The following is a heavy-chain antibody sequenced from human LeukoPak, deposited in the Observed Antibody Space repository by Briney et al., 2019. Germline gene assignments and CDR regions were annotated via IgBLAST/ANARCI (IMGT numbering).Heavy chain of an antibody. D-gene: IGHD6-13*01. CDR2: IYYNGST. CDR3: ARGRHSSSWSFSDAFDI. V-gene: IGHV4-59*01. J-gene: IGHJ3*02. Sequence: PSETLSLTCTVSGGSISSYYWSWIRQPPGKGLEWIGYIYYNGSTNYNPSLKSRVTISVDTSKNQFSLKLSSVTAADTAVYYCARGRHSSSWSFSDAFDIWGQGTMVTVSS. CDR1: GGSISSYY.